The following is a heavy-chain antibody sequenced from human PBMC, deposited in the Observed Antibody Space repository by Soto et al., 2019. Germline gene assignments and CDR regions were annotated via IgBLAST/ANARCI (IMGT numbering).Heavy chain of an antibody. CDR2: TYYRSRWYN. CDR3: ARESPYYVSSDSYLDY. CDR1: GDSVSGNSAA. V-gene: IGHV6-1*01. Sequence: SQTLSLTCAISGDSVSGNSAAWNWIRQSPSRGLEWLGRTYYRSRWYNDYAVSVKSRITATPDTSKNQFSLHLNSVIPEDTAVYYCARESPYYVSSDSYLDYWGQGALVTVSS. D-gene: IGHD3-16*01. J-gene: IGHJ4*02.